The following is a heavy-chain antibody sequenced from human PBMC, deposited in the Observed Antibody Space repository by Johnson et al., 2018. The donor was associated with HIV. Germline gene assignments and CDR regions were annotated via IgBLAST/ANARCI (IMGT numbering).Heavy chain of an antibody. D-gene: IGHD3-10*01. CDR3: AKARMGGILDAFDL. J-gene: IGHJ3*01. V-gene: IGHV3-30*02. Sequence: QVQLVESGGGVVQPGGSLRLSCAASGFTFRSYGMHWVRQAPGKGLEWVAFIRSAGTNKYYADSVKGRFNLSIGNSKITLDLQMNSLTIEDTAVFYCAKARMGGILDAFDLWGQGTMVIVS. CDR2: IRSAGTNK. CDR1: GFTFRSYG.